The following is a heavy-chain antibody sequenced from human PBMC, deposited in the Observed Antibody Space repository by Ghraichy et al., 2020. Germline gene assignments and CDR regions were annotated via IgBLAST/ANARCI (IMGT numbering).Heavy chain of an antibody. J-gene: IGHJ4*02. V-gene: IGHV3-23*01. CDR1: GFTFRRYG. CDR2: MSGSGGTT. Sequence: GGSLRLSCAASGFTFRRYGMSWVRQAPGKGLEWVSAMSGSGGTTYYADSVRGRFTMSRDNSKNTLYLQMNSLRADDTAVYYCAKEVDTGIVAVTQYFDYWGQGTLVTVSS. CDR3: AKEVDTGIVAVTQYFDY. D-gene: IGHD3-22*01.